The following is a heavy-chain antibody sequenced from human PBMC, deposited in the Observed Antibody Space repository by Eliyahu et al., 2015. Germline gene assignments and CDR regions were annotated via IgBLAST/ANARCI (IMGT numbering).Heavy chain of an antibody. D-gene: IGHD3-16*01. Sequence: GRFTISRDNSKNTLSLQLNSLRAEDTAVYYCARVPGGFWHSDLWGRGTLVTVSS. CDR3: ARVPGGFWHSDL. J-gene: IGHJ2*01. V-gene: IGHV3-23*01.